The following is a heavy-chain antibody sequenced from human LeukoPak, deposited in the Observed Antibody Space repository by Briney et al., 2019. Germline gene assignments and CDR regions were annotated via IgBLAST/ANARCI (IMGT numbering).Heavy chain of an antibody. CDR3: VRRYCSGGSCYGRVY. CDR2: ISSSDTYI. J-gene: IGHJ4*02. CDR1: GFTFRNFG. V-gene: IGHV3-21*01. Sequence: GGSLRLSCAASGFTFRNFGMSWVRQAPGMGLEWVSSISSSDTYIYYSDSVKGQFTISRDNAENSVHLQMNSLRAEDTAVYYCVRRYCSGGSCYGRVYWGQGTLVTVPT. D-gene: IGHD2-15*01.